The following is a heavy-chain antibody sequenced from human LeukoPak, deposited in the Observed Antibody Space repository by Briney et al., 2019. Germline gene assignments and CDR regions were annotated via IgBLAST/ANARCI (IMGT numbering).Heavy chain of an antibody. CDR2: ITTTVGDT. Sequence: GGSLRLSCVASGFTFTDYAMTWVRQPPGRRLEWVSTITTTVGDTHYADSVKGRFTVSRDDSKGTLFLQMNSLRAEDTGVYYCAKRPYGSGGGHFDHWGQGTLVTVSS. J-gene: IGHJ4*02. CDR1: GFTFTDYA. V-gene: IGHV3-23*01. CDR3: AKRPYGSGGGHFDH. D-gene: IGHD3-10*01.